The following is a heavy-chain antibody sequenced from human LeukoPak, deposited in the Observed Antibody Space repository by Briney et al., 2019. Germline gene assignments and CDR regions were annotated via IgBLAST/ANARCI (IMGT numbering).Heavy chain of an antibody. CDR2: ISGSGGST. V-gene: IGHV3-23*01. CDR3: TKGTIWLPFDC. J-gene: IGHJ4*02. CDR1: GFTFSSYW. D-gene: IGHD5-18*01. Sequence: GGSLRLSCAASGFTFSSYWMHWVRQAPGKGLEWVSAISGSGGSTYYADSVKGRFTISRDNSKNTLYLQMNSLRAEDTAVYYCTKGTIWLPFDCWGQGTLVTVSS.